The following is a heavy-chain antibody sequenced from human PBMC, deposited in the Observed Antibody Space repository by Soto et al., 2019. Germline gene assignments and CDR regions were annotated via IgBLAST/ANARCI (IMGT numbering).Heavy chain of an antibody. D-gene: IGHD6-19*01. J-gene: IGHJ6*02. CDR3: ARGGYSSGSLRRYYGMDV. Sequence: PGGSLRLSCAASGFTFSSYAMHWVRQAPGKGLEWVAVISYDGSNKYYADSVKGRFTISRDNSKNTLYLQMNSLRAEDTAVYYCARGGYSSGSLRRYYGMDVWGQGTTVTVSS. CDR1: GFTFSSYA. V-gene: IGHV3-30-3*01. CDR2: ISYDGSNK.